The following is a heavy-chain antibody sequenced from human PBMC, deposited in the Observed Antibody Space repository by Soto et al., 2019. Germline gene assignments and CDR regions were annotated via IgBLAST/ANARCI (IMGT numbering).Heavy chain of an antibody. V-gene: IGHV3-7*01. CDR1: GFTFSSYW. D-gene: IGHD3-3*01. Sequence: GGSLRLSCAASGFTFSSYWMSWVRQAPGKGLEWVANIKQDGSEKYYVDSVKGRFTISRDSAKNSLYLQMNSLRAEDTAVYYCARDQGFWSGYPSSNYYYGMDVWGQGNTVTVSS. CDR3: ARDQGFWSGYPSSNYYYGMDV. CDR2: IKQDGSEK. J-gene: IGHJ6*02.